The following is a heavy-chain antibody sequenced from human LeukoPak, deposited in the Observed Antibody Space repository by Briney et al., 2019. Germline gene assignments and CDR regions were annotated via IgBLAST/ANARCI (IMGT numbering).Heavy chain of an antibody. Sequence: QPGGSVRLSCAASGFTYDDYAMHWVRQAPGKGLEWVSTISGSGCSTYYADSVKGRFTISRDNSKNTLYLQMNSLRAEDTAIYYCAKITVAWAYSGAFDIWGQGTMVTVSS. J-gene: IGHJ3*02. D-gene: IGHD1-20*01. CDR2: ISGSGCST. V-gene: IGHV3-23*01. CDR1: GFTYDDYA. CDR3: AKITVAWAYSGAFDI.